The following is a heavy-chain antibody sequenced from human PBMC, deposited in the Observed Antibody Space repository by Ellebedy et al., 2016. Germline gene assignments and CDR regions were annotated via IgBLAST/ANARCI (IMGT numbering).Heavy chain of an antibody. D-gene: IGHD1-1*01. CDR3: AKWKGDWNAFDV. CDR1: GGSVSSDY. V-gene: IGHV4-59*02. J-gene: IGHJ3*01. Sequence: SETLSLTCNVSGGSVSSDYWNWIRRPAGKGLEWIGYVFHTGTTNYNPSLKSRVTMSVDTSKSQFALRLTSVTAADTAVDYCAKWKGDWNAFDVWGQGTMVTVCS. CDR2: VFHTGTT.